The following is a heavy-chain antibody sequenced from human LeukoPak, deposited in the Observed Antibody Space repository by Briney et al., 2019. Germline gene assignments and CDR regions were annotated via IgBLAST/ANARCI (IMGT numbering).Heavy chain of an antibody. V-gene: IGHV4-59*01. J-gene: IGHJ4*02. Sequence: PSETLSLTYTVSGGSISSCYWNWIRQPPGKGLEWIGYIYYSGTTNYNPSLKSRVTISVDTSKNQFSLKLSSVTAADTAVYYCARGVYIAAAQYGYWGQGTLVTVSS. CDR2: IYYSGTT. CDR1: GGSISSCY. CDR3: ARGVYIAAAQYGY. D-gene: IGHD6-13*01.